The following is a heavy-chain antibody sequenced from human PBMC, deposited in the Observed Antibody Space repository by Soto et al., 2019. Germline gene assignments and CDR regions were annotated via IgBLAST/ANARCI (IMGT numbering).Heavy chain of an antibody. CDR2: SSCGGGT. CDR1: GFTLSTYD. V-gene: IGHV3-23*01. CDR3: AKVVGYCSSTSCYEHYYYYYGMDV. D-gene: IGHD2-2*01. Sequence: GGSLRLSCAASGFTLSTYDRHWVRQATGKGLEWVAASSCGGGTYYADSVKGRFTISRDNSKNTLYLQMNSLTAEDTAVYYCAKVVGYCSSTSCYEHYYYYYGMDVWGQGTTVTVSS. J-gene: IGHJ6*02.